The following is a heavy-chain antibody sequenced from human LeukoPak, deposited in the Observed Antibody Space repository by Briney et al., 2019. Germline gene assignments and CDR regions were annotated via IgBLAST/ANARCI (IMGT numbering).Heavy chain of an antibody. CDR2: IYYSGST. CDR1: GGSISSGDYY. D-gene: IGHD3-22*01. J-gene: IGHJ6*02. V-gene: IGHV4-30-4*01. CDR3: ARDFSVVVVPGRDYYYYGMDV. Sequence: PSQTLSLTCTVSGGSISSGDYYWSWIRQPPGKGLEWIGHIYYSGSTYYNPSLKSRVTISVDTSKNQFSLKLSSVTAADTAVYYCARDFSVVVVPGRDYYYYGMDVWGQGTTVTVSS.